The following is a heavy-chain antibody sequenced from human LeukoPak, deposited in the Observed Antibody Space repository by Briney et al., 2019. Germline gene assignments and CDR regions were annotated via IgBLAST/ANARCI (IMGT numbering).Heavy chain of an antibody. D-gene: IGHD2-8*01. J-gene: IGHJ4*02. CDR3: ATAPNVYYYDY. CDR2: IYHSGST. Sequence: TSGTLSLTCAVSGGSISSSNWWSWVRQPPGKGLEWIGEIYHSGSTNYNPSLKSRVTISADKSKNQFSLRLNSVTAADTAVYYCATAPNVYYYDYWGQGALVTVSS. CDR1: GGSISSSNW. V-gene: IGHV4-4*02.